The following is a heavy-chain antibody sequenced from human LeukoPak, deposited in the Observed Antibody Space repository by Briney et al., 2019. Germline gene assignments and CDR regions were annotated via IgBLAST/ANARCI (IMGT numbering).Heavy chain of an antibody. V-gene: IGHV4-59*01. CDR2: IYYSGST. Sequence: SETLSLTCTVSGGSISSYYWSWIRQPPGKGLEWIGYIYYSGSTNYNPSLKSRVTISVDTSKNQFSLKLSSVTAADTAVYYCARVGYYYDSSGYYYYYYYMDVWGKGTTVTISS. J-gene: IGHJ6*03. CDR3: ARVGYYYDSSGYYYYYYYMDV. CDR1: GGSISSYY. D-gene: IGHD3-22*01.